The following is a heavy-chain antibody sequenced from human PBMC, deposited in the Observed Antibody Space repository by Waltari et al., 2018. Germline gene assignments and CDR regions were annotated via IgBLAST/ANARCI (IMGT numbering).Heavy chain of an antibody. CDR1: GFTIGGSY. CDR2: IYGGDAT. J-gene: IGHJ4*02. CDR3: ALSPTLDY. Sequence: DVQLVESGGDLVQPGGSLRLSCVGSGFTIGGSYINWVRQAPGKGLGWISVIYGGDATEYSDSVKGRFTVSRDTSKNTMFLQMNNLEIEDTGVYFCALSPTLDYWGQGVSVTVSS. V-gene: IGHV3-66*02.